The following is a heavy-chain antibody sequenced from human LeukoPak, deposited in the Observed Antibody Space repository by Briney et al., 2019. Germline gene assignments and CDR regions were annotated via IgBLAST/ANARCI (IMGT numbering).Heavy chain of an antibody. V-gene: IGHV1-69*04. CDR2: IIPIFGIA. CDR3: ARKDEVSKKPFDY. J-gene: IGHJ4*02. Sequence: SVKVSCKASGGTFSSYAVSWVRQAPGQGLEWMGRIIPIFGIANYAQKFQGRVTITADKSTSTAYMELSSLRSEDTAVYYCARKDEVSKKPFDYWGQGTLVTVSS. CDR1: GGTFSSYA. D-gene: IGHD1-14*01.